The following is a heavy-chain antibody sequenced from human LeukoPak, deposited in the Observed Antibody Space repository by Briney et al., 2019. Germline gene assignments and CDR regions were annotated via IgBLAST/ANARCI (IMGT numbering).Heavy chain of an antibody. CDR3: ARASKWLVNDY. D-gene: IGHD6-19*01. Sequence: SETLSLTCAVYGGSFSGYYWSWIRQPPGKGLEWIGEINHSGSTNYNPSLKSRVTISVDTSKNQFSLKLSSVTAADTAVYYCARASKWLVNDYWGQGTLVTVSS. J-gene: IGHJ4*02. V-gene: IGHV4-34*01. CDR1: GGSFSGYY. CDR2: INHSGST.